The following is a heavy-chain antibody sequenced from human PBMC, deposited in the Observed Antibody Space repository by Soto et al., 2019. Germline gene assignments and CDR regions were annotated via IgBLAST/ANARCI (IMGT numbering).Heavy chain of an antibody. Sequence: EVQLLESGGGLVQPGGSLRLSCAASGFTFSTYAMAWVRQAPGKGLVWVSSISSSSGSTFYADSVKGRFTISRDNSENTLSLQMNSLRAEDTDVYYCAKQPLKVPLRFDYWGQGTLVNVYS. CDR3: AKQPLKVPLRFDY. V-gene: IGHV3-23*01. CDR2: ISSSSGST. D-gene: IGHD6-25*01. J-gene: IGHJ4*02. CDR1: GFTFSTYA.